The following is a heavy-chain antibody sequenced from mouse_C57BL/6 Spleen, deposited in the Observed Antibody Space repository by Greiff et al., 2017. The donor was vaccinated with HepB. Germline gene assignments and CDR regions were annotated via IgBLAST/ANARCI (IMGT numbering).Heavy chain of an antibody. CDR2: INYDGSST. V-gene: IGHV5-16*01. Sequence: EVQLVESEGGLVQPGSSMKLSCTASGFTFSDYYMAWVRQVPEKGLEWVANINYDGSSTYYLDSLKSRFIISGDNAKNILYLQMSSLKSEDTATYYCARAMDDFHWYFDVWGTGTTVTVSS. CDR1: GFTFSDYY. D-gene: IGHD1-1*02. CDR3: ARAMDDFHWYFDV. J-gene: IGHJ1*03.